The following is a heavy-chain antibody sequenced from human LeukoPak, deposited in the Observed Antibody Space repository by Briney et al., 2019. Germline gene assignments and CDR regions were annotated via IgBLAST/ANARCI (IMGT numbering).Heavy chain of an antibody. CDR3: ARHVGGHTFDN. Sequence: GESLKISCKGSGYTFTSYWIGWVRQMPGKGLEWMGIICPDDSDTRYSPSLQGQITISADKSIRTAYLQWSSLKASDSAMYYCARHVGGHTFDNWGQGTLVTVSS. CDR2: ICPDDSDT. CDR1: GYTFTSYW. J-gene: IGHJ4*02. V-gene: IGHV5-51*01. D-gene: IGHD4-23*01.